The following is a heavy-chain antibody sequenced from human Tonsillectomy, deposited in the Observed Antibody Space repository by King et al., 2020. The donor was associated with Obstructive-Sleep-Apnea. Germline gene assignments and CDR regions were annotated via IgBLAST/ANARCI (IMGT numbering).Heavy chain of an antibody. V-gene: IGHV3-9*01. Sequence: QLVQSGGGLVQPGRSLRLSCAASGFTFADQAMHWLRQAPGKGLEWVAAISWNSGRIGYADSVRGRFTISRDNAKDSLYLQMNSLRAEDTALYYCIKESNPGGLDYWGQGTLVTVSS. CDR3: IKESNPGGLDY. D-gene: IGHD4-11*01. J-gene: IGHJ4*02. CDR1: GFTFADQA. CDR2: ISWNSGRI.